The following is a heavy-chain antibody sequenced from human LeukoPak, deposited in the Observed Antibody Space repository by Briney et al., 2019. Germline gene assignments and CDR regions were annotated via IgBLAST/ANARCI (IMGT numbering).Heavy chain of an antibody. V-gene: IGHV5-10-1*01. J-gene: IGHJ4*02. CDR3: ARRGGSYRAFDY. CDR2: IDPSDSYT. Sequence: GESLKISCKGSGYSSTSYWISWVRQMPGKGLEWMGRIDPSDSYTNYSPSFQGHVTISADKSISTAYLQWSSLKASDTAIYYCARRGGSYRAFDYWGQGTLVTVSS. D-gene: IGHD1-26*01. CDR1: GYSSTSYW.